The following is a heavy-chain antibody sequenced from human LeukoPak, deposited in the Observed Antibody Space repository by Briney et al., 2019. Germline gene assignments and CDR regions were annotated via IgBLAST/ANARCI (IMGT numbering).Heavy chain of an antibody. Sequence: GGSLRLSCAASGFTLSSYSMNWVRQAPGKGLEWVSYISSSGSTIYYADSVKGRFTISRDNAKNSLHLQMNSLRAEDTSVYYCARDTNGDGWFDPWGQGTLVTVSS. CDR3: ARDTNGDGWFDP. CDR1: GFTLSSYS. CDR2: ISSSGSTI. D-gene: IGHD4-17*01. J-gene: IGHJ5*02. V-gene: IGHV3-48*04.